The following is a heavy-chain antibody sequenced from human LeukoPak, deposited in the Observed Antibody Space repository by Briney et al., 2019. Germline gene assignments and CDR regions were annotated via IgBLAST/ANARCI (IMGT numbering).Heavy chain of an antibody. V-gene: IGHV5-10-1*01. J-gene: IGHJ6*02. CDR2: IDPSDSYT. Sequence: GESLKISCKGSGYSFTSYWISWVRQMPGKGLEWMGRIDPSDSYTNYSPSFQGHVTISADKSISTAYLQWSSLKASDTAMYYCARPMISNYDILTGYLGAGGMDVWGQGTTVTVSS. D-gene: IGHD3-9*01. CDR1: GYSFTSYW. CDR3: ARPMISNYDILTGYLGAGGMDV.